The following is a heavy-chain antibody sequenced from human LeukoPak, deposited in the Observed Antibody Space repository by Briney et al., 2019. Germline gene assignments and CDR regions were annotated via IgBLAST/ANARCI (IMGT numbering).Heavy chain of an antibody. V-gene: IGHV4-30-4*01. D-gene: IGHD3-9*01. CDR1: GGSISSGDYY. J-gene: IGHJ4*02. Sequence: SETLSLTCTDSGGSISSGDYYWSWIRQPPGKGLEWIGYIYYSGSTYYNPSLKSRVTISVDTSKNQFSLKLSSVTAADTAVYYCARGSYDILTGYPYWGQGTLVTVSS. CDR2: IYYSGST. CDR3: ARGSYDILTGYPY.